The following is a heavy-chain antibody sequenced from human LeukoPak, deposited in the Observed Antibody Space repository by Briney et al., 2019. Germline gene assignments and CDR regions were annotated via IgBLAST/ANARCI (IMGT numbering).Heavy chain of an antibody. Sequence: PGGSLRLSCAASGFTVSSNYMSWVRQAPGKGLEWVSAISGSGGSTYYADSVKGRFTISRDNSKNTLYLQMNSLRAEDTAVYYCAKSLTMIVVVITDDAFDIWGQGTMVTVSS. V-gene: IGHV3-23*01. CDR2: ISGSGGST. CDR1: GFTVSSNY. J-gene: IGHJ3*02. D-gene: IGHD3-22*01. CDR3: AKSLTMIVVVITDDAFDI.